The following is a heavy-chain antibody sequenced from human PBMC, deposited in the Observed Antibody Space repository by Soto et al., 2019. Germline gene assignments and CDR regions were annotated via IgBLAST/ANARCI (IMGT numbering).Heavy chain of an antibody. J-gene: IGHJ3*02. CDR3: TRKGELLWFGEEQGAFDI. D-gene: IGHD3-10*01. CDR1: GFTFSCSS. V-gene: IGHV3-73*01. CDR2: IRSKANSYAT. Sequence: GGSLRLSCAASGFTFSCSSMHWVRQASGKGLEWVGRIRSKANSYATAYAASVKGRFTISRDDSKNTAYLQMNSLKTEDTAVYYCTRKGELLWFGEEQGAFDIWGQGTMVTVSS.